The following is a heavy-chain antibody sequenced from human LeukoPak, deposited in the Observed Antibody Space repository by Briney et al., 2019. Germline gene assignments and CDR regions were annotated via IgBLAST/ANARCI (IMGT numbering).Heavy chain of an antibody. J-gene: IGHJ6*04. D-gene: IGHD6-13*01. V-gene: IGHV4-34*01. Sequence: PSETLSLTCDVYGGSFSGYHWTWIRQPPGKGLEWIGEISDNGGTNYNPSLKSRVTISLDTSKNQFSLKLISVTAADTAVYYCARGVGKGSTTYYHGMDVWGKGTTVTVSS. CDR1: GGSFSGYH. CDR2: ISDNGGT. CDR3: ARGVGKGSTTYYHGMDV.